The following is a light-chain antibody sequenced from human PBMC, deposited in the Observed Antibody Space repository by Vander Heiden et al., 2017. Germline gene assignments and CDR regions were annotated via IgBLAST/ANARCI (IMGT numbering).Light chain of an antibody. Sequence: QSVLTQPPSPSGAPGQRVTFSCTGSSSNIGAGSDVHWYQQIPGTAPKLLNSANSNRPSVVPDRFSGSKSGTSASLAITGLQAEDEADYYCQSYDSSLSGSLFGGGTKLTVL. CDR2: ANS. V-gene: IGLV1-40*01. CDR3: QSYDSSLSGSL. J-gene: IGLJ2*01. CDR1: SSNIGAGSD.